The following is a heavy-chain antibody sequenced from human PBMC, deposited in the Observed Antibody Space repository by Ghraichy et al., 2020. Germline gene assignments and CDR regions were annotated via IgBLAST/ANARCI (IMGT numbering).Heavy chain of an antibody. V-gene: IGHV4-34*01. CDR1: GGSFSDNL. J-gene: IGHJ6*02. D-gene: IGHD5-12*01. CDR3: ARGTIRDGLDV. Sequence: SETLSLTCAVYGGSFSDNLWTWIRQPPGKGLEWIGEVIHTGSATYTPSLQSRLTISVDTTKKQISLKLRSVTAADTAVYYCARGTIRDGLDVWGQGTSVTVSS. CDR2: VIHTGSA.